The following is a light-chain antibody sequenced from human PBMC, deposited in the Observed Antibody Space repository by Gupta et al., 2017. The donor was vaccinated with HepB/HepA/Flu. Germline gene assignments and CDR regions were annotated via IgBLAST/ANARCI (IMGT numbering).Light chain of an antibody. J-gene: IGKJ4*01. V-gene: IGKV2-28*01. Sequence: DIVMTQSPPSLPVSPGETASISCRCSQSILHSNGYNYLDWYLQKPGQSPQLLIYLGSHRASGVPEGFIGSRSGADVTLKISRMEAEDVGVYYCRLALQTPLTFGGGTKVEIK. CDR1: QSILHSNGYNY. CDR2: LGS. CDR3: RLALQTPLT.